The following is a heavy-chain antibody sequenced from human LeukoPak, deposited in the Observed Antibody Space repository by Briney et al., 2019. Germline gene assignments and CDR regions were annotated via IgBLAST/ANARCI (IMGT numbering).Heavy chain of an antibody. CDR2: IHDDGRVT. CDR1: GFSFTAYA. J-gene: IGHJ6*03. CDR3: ARESYYYMDV. Sequence: GGSLRLSCAASGFSFTAYAMSWFRQTPGKGLEWVANIHDDGRVTNYVDSVKGRFTTSRDDARNLVYLQMNSLRAEDTAVYYCARESYYYMDVWGKGTTVTISS. V-gene: IGHV3-7*01.